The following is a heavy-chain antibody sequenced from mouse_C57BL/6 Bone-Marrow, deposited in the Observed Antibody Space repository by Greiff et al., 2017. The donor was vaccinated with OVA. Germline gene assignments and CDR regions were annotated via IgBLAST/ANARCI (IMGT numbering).Heavy chain of an antibody. J-gene: IGHJ2*01. CDR2: INPNNGGT. V-gene: IGHV1-22*01. D-gene: IGHD2-5*01. Sequence: EVQLQESGPELVKPGASVKMSCKASGYTFTDYNMHWVKQSHGKSLEWIGYINPNNGGTSYNQKFKGKATLTVNKSSSTAYMELRSLTSEDSAVYYCASVGYSNYDYFDYWGQGTTLTVSS. CDR3: ASVGYSNYDYFDY. CDR1: GYTFTDYN.